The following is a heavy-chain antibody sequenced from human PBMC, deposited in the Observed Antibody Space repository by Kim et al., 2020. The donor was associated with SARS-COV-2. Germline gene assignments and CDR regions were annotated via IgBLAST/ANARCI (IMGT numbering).Heavy chain of an antibody. D-gene: IGHD3-22*01. J-gene: IGHJ3*02. CDR3: ARDLAPYYDSSGYYHDAFDI. Sequence: RFTISRDNSKNTLYLQMNSLRAEDTAVYYCARDLAPYYDSSGYYHDAFDIWGQGTMVTVSS. V-gene: IGHV3-30*07.